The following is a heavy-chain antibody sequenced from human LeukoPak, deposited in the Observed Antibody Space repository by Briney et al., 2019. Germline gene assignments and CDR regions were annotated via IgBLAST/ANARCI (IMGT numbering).Heavy chain of an antibody. CDR1: GYTLTELS. CDR2: FDPEDGET. J-gene: IGHJ4*02. Sequence: ASVKVSCKVSGYTLTELSMHWVRQAPGKGLEWMGGFDPEDGETIYAQKFQGRVTMTEDTSTDTAYMELSSLRSEDTAVYYCATQIHDSSGLQEEYYLDYWGQGTLVTVSS. D-gene: IGHD3-22*01. V-gene: IGHV1-24*01. CDR3: ATQIHDSSGLQEEYYLDY.